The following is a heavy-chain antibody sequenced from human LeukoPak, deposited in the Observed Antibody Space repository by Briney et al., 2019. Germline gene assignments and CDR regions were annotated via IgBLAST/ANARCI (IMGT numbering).Heavy chain of an antibody. CDR3: ARASRGSGGGNEVTYYYGMDV. D-gene: IGHD4-23*01. CDR2: IYPGDSDT. Sequence: GESLKISCKGSGYSFTSYWIGWVRQMPGKGLEWMGIIYPGDSDTRYSPSFQGQVTISADKSISTAYLQWSSLKASDTAMHYCARASRGSGGGNEVTYYYGMDVWGQGTTVTVSS. CDR1: GYSFTSYW. V-gene: IGHV5-51*01. J-gene: IGHJ6*02.